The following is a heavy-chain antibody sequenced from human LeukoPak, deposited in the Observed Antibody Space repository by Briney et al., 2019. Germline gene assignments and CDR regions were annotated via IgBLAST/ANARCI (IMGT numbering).Heavy chain of an antibody. D-gene: IGHD5-12*01. CDR1: GFTFSNHN. CDR2: ISSSSRTI. V-gene: IGHV3-48*01. CDR3: ARANRYDLYFDY. Sequence: GGSLRLSCAASGFTFSNHNMNWVRQAPGKGLEWVSDISSSSRTIYYANSVKGRFTISRDNAKNSLYLQMNSLRAEDTAVYYCARANRYDLYFDYWGQGTLVTVSS. J-gene: IGHJ4*02.